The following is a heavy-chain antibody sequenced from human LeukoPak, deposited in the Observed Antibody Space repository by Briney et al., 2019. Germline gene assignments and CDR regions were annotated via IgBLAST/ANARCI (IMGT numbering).Heavy chain of an antibody. CDR3: AREGGYCSSTSCLYYYGMDV. CDR2: IYYSGST. CDR1: GFTFSSYA. V-gene: IGHV4-59*01. D-gene: IGHD2-2*03. Sequence: GSLRLSCAASGFTFSSYAMSWIRQPPGKGLEWIGYIYYSGSTNYNPSLKSRVTISVDTSKNQFSLKLSSVTAADTAVYYCAREGGYCSSTSCLYYYGMDVWGQGTTVTVSS. J-gene: IGHJ6*02.